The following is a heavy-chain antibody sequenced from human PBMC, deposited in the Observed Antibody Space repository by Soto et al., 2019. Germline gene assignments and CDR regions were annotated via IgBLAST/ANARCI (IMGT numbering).Heavy chain of an antibody. Sequence: GASVKVSCKASGYTFTSYGISWVRQAPGQGLEWMGWISAYNGNTNYAQKLQGRVTMTTDTSTSTAYMELRSLRSDDTAVYYCARDKRYFDWFPQDAFDIWGQGTMVTVSS. CDR2: ISAYNGNT. V-gene: IGHV1-18*01. CDR3: ARDKRYFDWFPQDAFDI. D-gene: IGHD3-9*01. CDR1: GYTFTSYG. J-gene: IGHJ3*02.